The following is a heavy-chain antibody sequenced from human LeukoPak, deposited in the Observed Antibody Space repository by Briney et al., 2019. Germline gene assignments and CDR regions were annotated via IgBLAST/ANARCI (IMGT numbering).Heavy chain of an antibody. D-gene: IGHD3-10*02. CDR2: ISSSGSTI. V-gene: IGHV3-11*04. Sequence: ASGFIXSDYYMSWIRQTPGKGLEWVSYISSSGSTIYYADSVKGRFTISRDNAKNSLYLQMNSLRAEDTAVYYCAELGITMIGGVWGKGTTVTISS. J-gene: IGHJ6*03. CDR1: GFIXSDYY. CDR3: AELGITMIGGV.